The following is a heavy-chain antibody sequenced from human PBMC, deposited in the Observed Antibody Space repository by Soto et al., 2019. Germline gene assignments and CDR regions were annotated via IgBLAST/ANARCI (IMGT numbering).Heavy chain of an antibody. CDR2: ISTSGNSV. D-gene: IGHD2-15*01. V-gene: IGHV3-11*01. CDR1: GFTFSDYY. CDR3: ARRADGGRYFDH. Sequence: GGSLRLSCAASGFTFSDYYMAWIRQAPGKGLEWVSYISTSGNSVYYADSVKGRFTFSRDNAKNSLYLQMNSLRAEDTAVYYCARRADGGRYFDHWGLGTLVTVSS. J-gene: IGHJ4*02.